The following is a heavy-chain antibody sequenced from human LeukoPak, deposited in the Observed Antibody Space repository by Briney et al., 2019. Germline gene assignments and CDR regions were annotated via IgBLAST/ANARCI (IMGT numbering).Heavy chain of an antibody. D-gene: IGHD2-15*01. V-gene: IGHV4-4*07. J-gene: IGHJ3*02. CDR3: ARGRYCSADICSSGDAFDI. CDR1: GGSINHYY. CDR2: IYTRGST. Sequence: PWETLSLTCTVSGGSINHYYWSWIRQPAGKGLEWSGCIYTRGSTNYNPSLKSRVTMSVDTSKNQFSLKLSSVTAADTAVYYCARGRYCSADICSSGDAFDIWGQGTMVSVSS.